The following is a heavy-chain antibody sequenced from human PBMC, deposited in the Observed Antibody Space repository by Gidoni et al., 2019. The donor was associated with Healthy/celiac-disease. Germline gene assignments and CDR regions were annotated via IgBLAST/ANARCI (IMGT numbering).Heavy chain of an antibody. D-gene: IGHD1-20*01. Sequence: QLQLQESGPGLVKPSETLSLTCTVSGGSISSSSYYWGWIRQPPGKGLEWIGSIYYSGSTYYNPSLKSRVTISVDTSKNQFSLKLSSVTAADTAVYYCARHSRPRYNWKGDAFDIWGQGTMVTVSS. CDR1: GGSISSSSYY. J-gene: IGHJ3*02. CDR2: IYYSGST. V-gene: IGHV4-39*01. CDR3: ARHSRPRYNWKGDAFDI.